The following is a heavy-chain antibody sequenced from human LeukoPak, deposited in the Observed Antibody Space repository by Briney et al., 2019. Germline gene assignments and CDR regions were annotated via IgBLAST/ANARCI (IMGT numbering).Heavy chain of an antibody. Sequence: ETLSLTCTVSGGSFSSYYWSWIRQPPGRGLEWIGYIYDSGSTNYNPSLKSRVTMSVDTSKNQFSLKLTSVTAADTAVYYCARHPDYYYYGMDVWGQGTTVTVSS. J-gene: IGHJ6*02. CDR3: ARHPDYYYYGMDV. CDR1: GGSFSSYY. V-gene: IGHV4-59*08. CDR2: IYDSGST.